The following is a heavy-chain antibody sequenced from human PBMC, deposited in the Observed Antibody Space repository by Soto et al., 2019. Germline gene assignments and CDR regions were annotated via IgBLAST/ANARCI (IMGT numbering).Heavy chain of an antibody. J-gene: IGHJ4*02. CDR2: INHSGST. CDR1: GGSFSGYY. D-gene: IGHD3-22*01. Sequence: TLSLTCAVYGGSFSGYYWSWIRQPPGKGLEWIGEINHSGSTNYNPSLKSRVTISVDTSKNQFSLKLSSVTAADTAVYYCVRGGYYYDSSGYYYAVFDYWGQGTMCTVSS. V-gene: IGHV4-34*01. CDR3: VRGGYYYDSSGYYYAVFDY.